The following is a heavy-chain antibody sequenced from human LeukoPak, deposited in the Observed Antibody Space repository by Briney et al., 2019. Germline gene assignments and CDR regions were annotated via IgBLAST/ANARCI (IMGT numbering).Heavy chain of an antibody. V-gene: IGHV4-39*01. CDR3: ARPYKNWGFVN. CDR2: IYHSGSA. CDR1: FVSINGGSYY. D-gene: IGHD7-27*01. Sequence: SETLSLTCAVSFVSINGGSYYWGWIRQPPGRGLEWIGSIYHSGSAYYNSSLKSRVTISVDTSKNQFSLKLNSVTAADTAIYYCARPYKNWGFVNWGQGTLVTVSS. J-gene: IGHJ4*02.